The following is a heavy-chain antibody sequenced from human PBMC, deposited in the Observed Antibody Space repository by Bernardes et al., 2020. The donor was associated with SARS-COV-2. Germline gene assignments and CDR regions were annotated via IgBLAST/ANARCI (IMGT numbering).Heavy chain of an antibody. V-gene: IGHV1-18*04. CDR3: ARGSLYDFWSGYSGGWFDP. CDR2: ISAYNGNT. D-gene: IGHD3-3*01. J-gene: IGHJ5*02. Sequence: ASVKVSCKASGYTFPSYGISWVRQAPGQGLEWMGWISAYNGNTNYAQKLQGRVTMTTDTSTSTAYMALRSLRSDDTAVYYCARGSLYDFWSGYSGGWFDPWGQGTLVTVSS. CDR1: GYTFPSYG.